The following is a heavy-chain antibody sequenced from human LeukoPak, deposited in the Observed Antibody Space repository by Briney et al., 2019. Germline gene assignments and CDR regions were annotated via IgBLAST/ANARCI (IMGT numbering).Heavy chain of an antibody. CDR3: ARHRYYYRSGSYYGAPYYMDV. CDR1: GGSISSFY. J-gene: IGHJ6*03. D-gene: IGHD3-10*01. Sequence: SETLSLTCTVSGGSISSFYWGWIRQPPGKGLEWIGSIYYSGSTYYNPSLKSRVTISVDTSKNHFSLKLSSVTAADTAVYCARHRYYYRSGSYYGAPYYMDVWGKGTTVTISS. V-gene: IGHV4-39*01. CDR2: IYYSGST.